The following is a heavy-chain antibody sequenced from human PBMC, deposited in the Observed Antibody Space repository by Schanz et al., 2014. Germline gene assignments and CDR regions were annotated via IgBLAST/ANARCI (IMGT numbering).Heavy chain of an antibody. CDR3: ARNRGSGGQNWYFDL. Sequence: EQLVESGGGLVQPGGSLRLSCAASGFSFSDYYMSWIRQAPGKGLEWISFINTGSNYINYADSVKGRFTISRDNTKNSLFLQLNSLRADDTAVYYCARNRGSGGQNWYFDLWGRGTLVTVSS. CDR2: INTGSNYI. D-gene: IGHD1-26*01. V-gene: IGHV3-11*05. CDR1: GFSFSDYY. J-gene: IGHJ2*01.